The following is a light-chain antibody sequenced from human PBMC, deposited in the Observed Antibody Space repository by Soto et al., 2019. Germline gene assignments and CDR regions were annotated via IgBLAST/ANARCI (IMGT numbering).Light chain of an antibody. CDR1: RDIRND. J-gene: IGKJ2*01. Sequence: AIQMTQSPSSLSASVGDRVTITCRASRDIRNDLAWYQQKPGKPPKVLIYGASTLQSGVPSRFGGSRSGTDFTLTITSLQPEDFAAYYCLQDYTYPFTFGQGTKLDIK. CDR3: LQDYTYPFT. V-gene: IGKV1-6*01. CDR2: GAS.